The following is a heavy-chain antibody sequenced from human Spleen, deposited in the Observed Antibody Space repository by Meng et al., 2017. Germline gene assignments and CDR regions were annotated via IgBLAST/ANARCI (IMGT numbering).Heavy chain of an antibody. CDR2: IHSDGSSA. V-gene: IGHV3-74*01. Sequence: GESLKISCTAFGFRFSNYWMHWVRQAPGKGLVWVARIHSDGSSASYADSVKGRFTISRDNGRNTLYLQMNSLRAEDTAVYYCARDLGDGYNYDYFDYWGQGTLVTVSS. CDR3: ARDLGDGYNYDYFDY. D-gene: IGHD5-24*01. CDR1: GFRFSNYW. J-gene: IGHJ4*02.